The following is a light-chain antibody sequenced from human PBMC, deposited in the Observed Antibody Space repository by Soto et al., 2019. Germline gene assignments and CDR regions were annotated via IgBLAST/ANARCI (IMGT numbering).Light chain of an antibody. CDR1: QSVSSSY. Sequence: ETVLTQSPGTLSLSPGERATLSCRPSQSVSSSYLAWYQQKPGQAPRLLIYGASSRATGIPDRFSGSGSGTDFTLTISRLEPEDFAVYYCQQYDSSPTTFGQGTKVEIK. V-gene: IGKV3-20*01. CDR3: QQYDSSPTT. J-gene: IGKJ1*01. CDR2: GAS.